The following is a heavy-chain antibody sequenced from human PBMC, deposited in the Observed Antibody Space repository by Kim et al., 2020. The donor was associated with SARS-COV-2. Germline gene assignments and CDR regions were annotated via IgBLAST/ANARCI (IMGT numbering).Heavy chain of an antibody. D-gene: IGHD6-19*01. V-gene: IGHV3-33*01. CDR3: ARDGTWLAHYYYYYGMDV. CDR2: IWYDGSNK. J-gene: IGHJ6*02. Sequence: GGSLRLSCAASGFTFSSYGMHWVRQAPGKGLEWVAVIWYDGSNKYYADSVKGRFTISRDNSKNTLYLQMNSLRAEDTAVYYCARDGTWLAHYYYYYGMDVWGQGTTVTVSS. CDR1: GFTFSSYG.